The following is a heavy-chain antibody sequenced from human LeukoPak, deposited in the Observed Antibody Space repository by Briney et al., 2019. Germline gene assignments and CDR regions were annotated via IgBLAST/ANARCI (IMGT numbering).Heavy chain of an antibody. CDR3: ARDPRTSRVTIFGVVKGAFDI. V-gene: IGHV4-59*01. Sequence: SETLSLTCAVSGVSLSSYYWSWIRQPPGKGLEWIGYIYYSGNTNYNPSLKSRVTISVDTSKNQFSLKLSSVTAADTAVYYCARDPRTSRVTIFGVVKGAFDIWGQGTMVTVSS. J-gene: IGHJ3*02. CDR2: IYYSGNT. D-gene: IGHD3-3*01. CDR1: GVSLSSYY.